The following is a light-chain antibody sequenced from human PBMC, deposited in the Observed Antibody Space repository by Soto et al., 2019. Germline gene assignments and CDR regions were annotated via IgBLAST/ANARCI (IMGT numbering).Light chain of an antibody. CDR2: LEGSGSY. CDR1: SGHSSYI. J-gene: IGLJ2*01. Sequence: QPVLTQSSSASASLGSSVKLTCTLSSGHSSYIIAWHQQQPGKAPRYLMKLEGSGSYNKGSGVPDRFSGSSSGADRYLTISILQSEDEADYYCETWDSNTRVVGGGTQLTDL. CDR3: ETWDSNTRV. V-gene: IGLV4-60*03.